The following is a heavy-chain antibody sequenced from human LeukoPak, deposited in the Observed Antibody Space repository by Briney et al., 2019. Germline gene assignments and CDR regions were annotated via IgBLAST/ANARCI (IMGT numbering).Heavy chain of an antibody. V-gene: IGHV1-8*01. J-gene: IGHJ4*02. CDR2: MNPNSGNT. Sequence: GASVKVSCKASGYTFTSYDINWVRQATGQVLEWMGWMNPNSGNTGYAQKFQGRVTMTRNTSISTAYMELSSLRSEDTAVYYCARGLSVARWGATRSFAYWGQGTLVTVSS. CDR1: GYTFTSYD. D-gene: IGHD1-26*01. CDR3: ARGLSVARWGATRSFAY.